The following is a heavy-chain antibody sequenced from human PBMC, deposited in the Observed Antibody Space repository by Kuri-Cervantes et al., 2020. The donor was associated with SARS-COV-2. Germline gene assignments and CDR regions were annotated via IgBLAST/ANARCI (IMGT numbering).Heavy chain of an antibody. Sequence: GGSLRLSCAASGFTFSSYSMNWVRQAPGKGLEWVSSISSSSSYIYYADSVKGRFTISRDNAKNSLYLQMNSLRAEDTAVYYCAKGDYCSSTSCYSYYYYYGMDVWGQGTTVTVSS. V-gene: IGHV3-21*04. CDR3: AKGDYCSSTSCYSYYYYYGMDV. D-gene: IGHD2-2*01. CDR2: ISSSSSYI. J-gene: IGHJ6*02. CDR1: GFTFSSYS.